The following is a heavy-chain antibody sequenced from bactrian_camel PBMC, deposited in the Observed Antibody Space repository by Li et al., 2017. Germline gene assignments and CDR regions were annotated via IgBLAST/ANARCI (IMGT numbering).Heavy chain of an antibody. V-gene: IGHV3S1*01. CDR3: AASIIVLQPASRLRQRPYNH. Sequence: HVQLVESGGGSVQAGESLRLSCAPSTVRISTYCMSWFRQAPGKEREGVAAIAGDGAATYYAKSVQGRFTISRDNARNTLYLQVDSLRSEDTAMYYCAASIIVLQPASRLRQRPYNHWGQGTQVTVS. CDR1: TVRISTYC. CDR2: IAGDGAAT. D-gene: IGHD2*01. J-gene: IGHJ4*01.